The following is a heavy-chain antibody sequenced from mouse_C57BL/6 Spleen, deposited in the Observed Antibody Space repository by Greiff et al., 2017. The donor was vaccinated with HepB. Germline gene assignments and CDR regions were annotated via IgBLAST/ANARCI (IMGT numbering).Heavy chain of an antibody. CDR3: AREGGYDYDVWFAY. CDR1: GYTFTSYW. J-gene: IGHJ3*01. V-gene: IGHV1-55*01. Sequence: QVQLQQPGAELVKPGASVKMSCKASGYTFTSYWITWVKQRPGQGLEWIGEIYPGSGSTNYNEKFKSKATLTVDTSSSTAYMQLSSLTSEDSAVYYCAREGGYDYDVWFAYWGQGTLVTVSA. CDR2: IYPGSGST. D-gene: IGHD2-4*01.